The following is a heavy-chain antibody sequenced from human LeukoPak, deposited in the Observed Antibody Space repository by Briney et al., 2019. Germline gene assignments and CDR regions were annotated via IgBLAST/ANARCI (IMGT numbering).Heavy chain of an antibody. Sequence: PGGSLRLSCAASGFTFSSYEMNWVRQAPGKGLEWVSYISSSGSTIYYADSVKGRFTISRDNAKNSLYLQMNSLRAEDTAVYYCARAKMTTVTGIDYWGQGTLVTASS. V-gene: IGHV3-48*03. CDR3: ARAKMTTVTGIDY. J-gene: IGHJ4*02. CDR1: GFTFSSYE. D-gene: IGHD4-17*01. CDR2: ISSSGSTI.